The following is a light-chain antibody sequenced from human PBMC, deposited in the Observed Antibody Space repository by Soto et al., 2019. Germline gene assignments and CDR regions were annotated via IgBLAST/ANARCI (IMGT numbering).Light chain of an antibody. V-gene: IGKV1-39*01. Sequence: DIQMTQSPSSLSASVGDRVTITCRASQSISSYLNWYQQKPGNAPKLLIYAASTLQSGVPSRFSGSGSGTDFTLIISSLQLEDCATYYCQQSNSSPLTFGGGTKVETK. J-gene: IGKJ4*01. CDR2: AAS. CDR1: QSISSY. CDR3: QQSNSSPLT.